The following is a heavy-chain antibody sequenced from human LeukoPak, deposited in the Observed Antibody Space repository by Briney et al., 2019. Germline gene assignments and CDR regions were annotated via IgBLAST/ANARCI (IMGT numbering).Heavy chain of an antibody. CDR1: GGSISTYY. D-gene: IGHD3-3*01. V-gene: IGHV4-59*01. CDR3: ARATNDAWNDHYTGGLYYMDV. CDR2: INHSGST. Sequence: PSETLSLTCTVSGGSISTYYWTWIRQPPGKGLEWIGNINHSGSTRYNPSLKSRVTIFLDMSNNQISLELHSLTATDTAVYYCARATNDAWNDHYTGGLYYMDVWGKGTTVIVSS. J-gene: IGHJ6*03.